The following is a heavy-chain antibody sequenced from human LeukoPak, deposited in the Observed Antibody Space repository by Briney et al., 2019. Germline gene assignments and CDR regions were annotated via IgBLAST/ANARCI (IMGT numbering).Heavy chain of an antibody. CDR1: GFTFSDYY. Sequence: GGSLRLSCAASGFTFSDYYMSWIRQAPGKGLEWVSYISGSGSTIYYADSVKGRFTISRDNAKNSLYLQMNSLRAEDTAVYYCARDLDYGVYADYRGQGTLVTVSS. D-gene: IGHD4-17*01. CDR2: ISGSGSTI. V-gene: IGHV3-11*01. CDR3: ARDLDYGVYADY. J-gene: IGHJ4*02.